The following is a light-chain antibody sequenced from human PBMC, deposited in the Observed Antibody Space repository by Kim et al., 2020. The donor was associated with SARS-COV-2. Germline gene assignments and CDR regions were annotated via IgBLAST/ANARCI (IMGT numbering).Light chain of an antibody. CDR2: FDS. Sequence: APGKQARIPWGGDNVADKPVHWYQQKPGQAPKLIISFDSDRPSGIPERFSGSNSGNTATLTITTVEAGDEADYYCQVWDDATNHYVFGVGTKVTVL. CDR3: QVWDDATNHYV. V-gene: IGLV3-21*04. J-gene: IGLJ1*01. CDR1: NVADKP.